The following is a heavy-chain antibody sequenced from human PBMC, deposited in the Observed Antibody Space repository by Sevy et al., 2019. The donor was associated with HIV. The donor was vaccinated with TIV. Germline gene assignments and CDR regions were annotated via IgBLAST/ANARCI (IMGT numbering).Heavy chain of an antibody. CDR2: IYYSGST. D-gene: IGHD3-16*01. CDR3: ARHRRTVVPIGGSFDY. J-gene: IGHJ4*02. CDR1: GGSISSSSHY. V-gene: IGHV4-39*01. Sequence: SETLSLTCTVSGGSISSSSHYWGWIRQPPGKGLEWIGSIYYSGSTYYNPSLKSRVTISVDTSKNQFSLKLSSVTAADTAVYYCARHRRTVVPIGGSFDYWGQGTLVTVSS.